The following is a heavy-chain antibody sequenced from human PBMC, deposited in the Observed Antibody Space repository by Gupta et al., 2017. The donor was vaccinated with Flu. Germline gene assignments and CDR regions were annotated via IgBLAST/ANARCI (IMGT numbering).Heavy chain of an antibody. CDR2: IDHSGGT. CDR3: TRXGGFTVGYNWFDP. J-gene: IGHJ5*02. CDR1: SGSY. D-gene: IGHD4-4*01. V-gene: IGHV4-34*01. Sequence: SGSYWSWIRQPPGKGPEWIGEIDHSGGTNYNPSLKSRVTMSVDTSKNQFSLNLYSVTAADXAXYYCTRXGGFTVGYNWFDPWGQGTLVTVSS.